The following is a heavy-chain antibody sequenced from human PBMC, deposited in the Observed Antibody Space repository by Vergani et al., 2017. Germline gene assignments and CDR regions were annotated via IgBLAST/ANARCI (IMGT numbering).Heavy chain of an antibody. Sequence: VQLVESGGGLVQPGGSLRLSCAASGFTFSSYGMHWVRQAPGKGLEWVAVIWYDGSNKYYADSVKGRFTISRDNSKNTLYLQMNSLRAEDTAVYYCARHDKQGRAFDIWGQGTMVTVSS. J-gene: IGHJ3*02. D-gene: IGHD7-27*01. CDR3: ARHDKQGRAFDI. V-gene: IGHV3-33*01. CDR2: IWYDGSNK. CDR1: GFTFSSYG.